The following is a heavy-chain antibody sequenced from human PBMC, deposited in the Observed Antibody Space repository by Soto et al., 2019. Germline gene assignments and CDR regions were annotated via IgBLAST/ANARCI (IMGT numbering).Heavy chain of an antibody. J-gene: IGHJ5*02. D-gene: IGHD3-22*01. V-gene: IGHV5-51*01. CDR1: GYSFTSYW. Sequence: GESLKISCKGSGYSFTSYWIGWVRQMPGKGLEWMGIIYPGGSDTRYSPSFQGQVTISADKSISTAYLQWSSLKASDTAMYYCASQFVTTYYYDSSGYHDTWFDPWGKGTLVTVST. CDR2: IYPGGSDT. CDR3: ASQFVTTYYYDSSGYHDTWFDP.